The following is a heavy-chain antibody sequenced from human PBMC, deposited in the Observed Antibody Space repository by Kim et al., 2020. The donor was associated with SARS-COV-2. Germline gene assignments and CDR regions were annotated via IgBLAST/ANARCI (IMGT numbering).Heavy chain of an antibody. D-gene: IGHD5-12*01. J-gene: IGHJ5*02. CDR1: GGTFSSFV. Sequence: SVKVSCKASGGTFSSFVFSWVRQAPGQGLEWMGGVIPLYDTTIYAQTFKGRVTITADESTSTAYMELSSLRSEDTAVYYCAIQRDGYNYAIDPWGQGTVVTVSS. V-gene: IGHV1-69*13. CDR2: VIPLYDTT. CDR3: AIQRDGYNYAIDP.